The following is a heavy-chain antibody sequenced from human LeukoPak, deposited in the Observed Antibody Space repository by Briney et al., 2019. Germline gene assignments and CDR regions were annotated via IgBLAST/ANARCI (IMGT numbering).Heavy chain of an antibody. CDR2: IRASGDET. V-gene: IGHV3-23*01. Sequence: GGSRRLSCAASGFTFSSYGMSWVRQAPGKGLEWVSSIRASGDETYYADSVKGRFTISRDNSKNTLHLQMDSLRAEDTAAYYCAHIGRRGYWYFDYWGQGTLVTVSS. D-gene: IGHD5-12*01. CDR1: GFTFSSYG. CDR3: AHIGRRGYWYFDY. J-gene: IGHJ4*02.